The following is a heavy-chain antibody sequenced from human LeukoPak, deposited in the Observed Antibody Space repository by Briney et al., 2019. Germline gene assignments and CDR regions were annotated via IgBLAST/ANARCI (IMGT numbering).Heavy chain of an antibody. D-gene: IGHD6-13*01. Sequence: QPGGSLRLSCAASGFTFSNYWMHWVRHAPGKGLVWVPRINSDGNSRNYADSVKGRFTISRDNAKNTLYLQMNSLRAEDTAVYYCASASSHRIAAGGDYWGQGTLVTVSS. CDR2: INSDGNSR. CDR3: ASASSHRIAAGGDY. V-gene: IGHV3-74*01. J-gene: IGHJ4*02. CDR1: GFTFSNYW.